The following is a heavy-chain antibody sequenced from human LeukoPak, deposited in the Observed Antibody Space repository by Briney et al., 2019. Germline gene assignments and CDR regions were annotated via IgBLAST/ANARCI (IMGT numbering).Heavy chain of an antibody. J-gene: IGHJ3*02. V-gene: IGHV3-9*01. CDR1: GFTFDDYG. CDR3: AKDMSPSDSSGYWGFAFDI. CDR2: ISWNSGSI. D-gene: IGHD3-22*01. Sequence: PGGSLRLSCAASGFTFDDYGMHWVRQGPGRGLEWVSGISWNSGSIGYADSVKGRFTISRDNAKNSLDLQMNSLRAEDTALYFCAKDMSPSDSSGYWGFAFDIWGQGTMVTVYS.